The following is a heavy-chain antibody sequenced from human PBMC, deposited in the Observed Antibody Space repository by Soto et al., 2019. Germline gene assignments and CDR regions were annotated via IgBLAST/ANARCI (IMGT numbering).Heavy chain of an antibody. J-gene: IGHJ6*02. CDR3: ARDGRGELRDGMDV. Sequence: QAQLVQSGAEVKKPGSSVKVSCKASGGTFSSYAISWVRQAPGQGLEWMGGIIPIFGTANYAQKFQGRVKITADESTNTAYMELSSLRTGDTAVYYCARDGRGELRDGMDVWGQGTTVTVSS. CDR2: IIPIFGTA. V-gene: IGHV1-69*01. CDR1: GGTFSSYA. D-gene: IGHD1-7*01.